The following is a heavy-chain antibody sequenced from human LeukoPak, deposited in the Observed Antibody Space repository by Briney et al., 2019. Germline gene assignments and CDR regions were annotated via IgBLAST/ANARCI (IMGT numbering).Heavy chain of an antibody. V-gene: IGHV1-8*01. Sequence: ASVKVSCKASGYTFTSYDINWVRQATGRGLEWMGWMNPNSGNTGYAQKFQGRVTMTRNTSISTAYMELSSLRSEDTAVYYCARGSITYYDFWSGYPIDYYGMDVWGQGTTVTVSS. CDR2: MNPNSGNT. CDR3: ARGSITYYDFWSGYPIDYYGMDV. CDR1: GYTFTSYD. D-gene: IGHD3-3*01. J-gene: IGHJ6*02.